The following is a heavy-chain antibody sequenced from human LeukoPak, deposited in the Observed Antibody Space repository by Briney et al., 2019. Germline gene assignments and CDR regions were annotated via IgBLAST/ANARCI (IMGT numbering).Heavy chain of an antibody. D-gene: IGHD4-17*01. J-gene: IGHJ4*02. Sequence: ASVKVSCKASGYSFTSYFIHWVRQAPGQGLEWKGIINPSGGSASYAQKFQGRVTMTRGMSTSTVYMELSSLRSEDTAVYYCARMTTVTTGLDYWGQGTLVTVSS. CDR1: GYSFTSYF. CDR2: INPSGGSA. V-gene: IGHV1-46*01. CDR3: ARMTTVTTGLDY.